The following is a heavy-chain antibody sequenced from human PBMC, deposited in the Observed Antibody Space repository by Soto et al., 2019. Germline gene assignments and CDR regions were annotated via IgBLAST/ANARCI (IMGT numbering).Heavy chain of an antibody. V-gene: IGHV3-48*03. Sequence: HPGEFLRLSCAASGFTFSSYEMNLVRQAPGKGMECVSYISSSGSTIYYAYSVKGRFTISRDNANNSLYLQMNILRAEDTAVYYSARSRDRVVVTANDSWGQGTLDPVS. CDR2: ISSSGSTI. CDR1: GFTFSSYE. J-gene: IGHJ4*02. D-gene: IGHD2-21*02. CDR3: ARSRDRVVVTANDS.